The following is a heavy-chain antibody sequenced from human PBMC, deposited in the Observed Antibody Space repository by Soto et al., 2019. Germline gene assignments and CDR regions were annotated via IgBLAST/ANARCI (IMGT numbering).Heavy chain of an antibody. CDR3: ARRVVGSSRAFDI. V-gene: IGHV3-23*01. Sequence: GGSLRLSCAASGFAFSSHPMSWVRQAPEKGLEWVAGISDGGDLTYNADSVRGRFTISRDNSRNTLYLQMNSLRAEDTAVYYCARRVVGSSRAFDIWGQGTMVTVSS. CDR2: ISDGGDLT. CDR1: GFAFSSHP. D-gene: IGHD3-10*01. J-gene: IGHJ3*02.